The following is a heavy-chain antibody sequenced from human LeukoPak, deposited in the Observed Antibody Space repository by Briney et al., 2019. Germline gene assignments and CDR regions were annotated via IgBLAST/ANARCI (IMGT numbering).Heavy chain of an antibody. J-gene: IGHJ4*02. CDR2: IKQDGSEK. CDR1: GFTFSSYW. CDR3: AKDKYYYDSSYFDY. D-gene: IGHD3-22*01. Sequence: GGSLRLSCAASGFTFSSYWMSWVRQAPGKGLEWVANIKQDGSEKYYVDSVKGRFTISRDNSKNTLYLQMNSLRAEDTAVYYCAKDKYYYDSSYFDYWGQGTLVTVSS. V-gene: IGHV3-7*03.